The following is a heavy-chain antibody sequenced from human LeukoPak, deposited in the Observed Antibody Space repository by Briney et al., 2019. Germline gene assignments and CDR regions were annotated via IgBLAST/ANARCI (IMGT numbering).Heavy chain of an antibody. J-gene: IGHJ4*02. CDR3: ARNKRVRGVIDY. Sequence: SETLSLTCAVYGGSFSGYYWSWFRQPPGKGLEWIGEINHSGSTNYNPSLKSRVTISVDTSKNQFSLKLSSVTAADTAVYYCARNKRVRGVIDYWGQGTLVTVSS. CDR2: INHSGST. D-gene: IGHD3-10*01. V-gene: IGHV4-34*01. CDR1: GGSFSGYY.